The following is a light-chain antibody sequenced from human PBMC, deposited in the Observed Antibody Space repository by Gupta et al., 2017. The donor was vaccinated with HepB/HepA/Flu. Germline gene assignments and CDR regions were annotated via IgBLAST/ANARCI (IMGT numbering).Light chain of an antibody. V-gene: IGKV3-11*01. CDR1: QSVSGY. CDR2: SAS. CDR3: QYRGA. J-gene: IGKJ1*01. Sequence: EIVLTPSPATRSLSPGERATLSCRASQSVSGYLAWYQQKPGQAPRLVMYSASIRASGIPARFSGSGYETDFTLTISSLDPEDFALYYCQYRGAFGQGTKVEIK.